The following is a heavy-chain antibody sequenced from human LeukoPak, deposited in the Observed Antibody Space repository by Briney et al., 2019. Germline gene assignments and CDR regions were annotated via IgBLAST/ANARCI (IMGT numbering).Heavy chain of an antibody. CDR2: IYYSGST. J-gene: IGHJ3*02. CDR3: AGGGYDIPIPRGAFDI. Sequence: KPSETLSLTCTVSGGSISSYFWSWLRQPPGKGLEWIGYIYYSGSTNYNPSLKSRVTISVDTSKNQFSLRLSSVTAADTAVYYGAGGGYDIPIPRGAFDIWGQGTMVTVSS. D-gene: IGHD3-9*01. CDR1: GGSISSYF. V-gene: IGHV4-59*01.